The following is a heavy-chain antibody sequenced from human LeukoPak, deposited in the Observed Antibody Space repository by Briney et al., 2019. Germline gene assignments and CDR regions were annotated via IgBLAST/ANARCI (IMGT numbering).Heavy chain of an antibody. CDR3: AASTAGNSGSIDY. CDR2: IYISGIT. J-gene: IGHJ4*02. CDR1: GGSISSGSYY. D-gene: IGHD4-23*01. Sequence: SETLSLTCTVSGGSISSGSYYWSWIRQPAGKGLEWIGRIYISGITNDNPSLKSRVTMSLDTSKNQFSLKLSSVTAADTAVYYCAASTAGNSGSIDYWGQGTLVTVSS. V-gene: IGHV4-61*02.